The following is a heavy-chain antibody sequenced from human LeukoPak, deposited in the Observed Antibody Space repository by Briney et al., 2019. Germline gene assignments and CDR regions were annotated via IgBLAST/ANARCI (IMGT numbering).Heavy chain of an antibody. CDR3: ARSGSKKRLFDY. J-gene: IGHJ4*02. CDR2: MNPNSGNT. V-gene: IGHV1-8*01. D-gene: IGHD1-26*01. CDR1: GYTFTSYD. Sequence: ASVKVSCKASGYTFTSYDINWVRQATGQGLEWMGWMNPNSGNTGYAQKFQGRVTMTRNTSISTAYMELSSLRSEDTAVYYCARSGSKKRLFDYWGQGTLVTVSS.